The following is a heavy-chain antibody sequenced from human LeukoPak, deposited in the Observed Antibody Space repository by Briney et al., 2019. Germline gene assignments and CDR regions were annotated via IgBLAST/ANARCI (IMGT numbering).Heavy chain of an antibody. CDR2: ISYDGSNK. Sequence: GGSLRLSCAASGFTFSSYAMHWVRQAPGKGLEWVAVISYDGSNKYYADSVKGRFTISRDNSKNTLYLQMNSLRAEDTAVYYCARDEGSHYSSFDYWGQGTLVTVSS. CDR1: GFTFSSYA. CDR3: ARDEGSHYSSFDY. D-gene: IGHD1-26*01. J-gene: IGHJ4*02. V-gene: IGHV3-30-3*01.